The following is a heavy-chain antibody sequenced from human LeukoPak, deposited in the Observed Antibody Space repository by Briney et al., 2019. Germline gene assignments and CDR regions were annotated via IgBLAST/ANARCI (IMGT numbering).Heavy chain of an antibody. Sequence: GGSVRLSCAAPGFAFRMFGMTWVRQAPGKGLEWVAAISGSGDYTYYADSVKGRFTISRDNSQNTLFLQMNSLRAEDTAVYYCGKLPQGAGDHHYIEVWGKGTTVTVSS. CDR3: GKLPQGAGDHHYIEV. V-gene: IGHV3-23*01. D-gene: IGHD2-21*02. CDR1: GFAFRMFG. CDR2: ISGSGDYT. J-gene: IGHJ6*03.